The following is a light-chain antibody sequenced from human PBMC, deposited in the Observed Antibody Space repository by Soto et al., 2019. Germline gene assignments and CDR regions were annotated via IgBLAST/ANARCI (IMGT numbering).Light chain of an antibody. Sequence: DIVMTQSPDSLAVSLGERATINCKSSHNLLYTSNNKNYLAWYQHKAGQPPQLLIYWASTRESGVPDRFSGSGSGPDYTRTIMSLKAEDGAVYYCQQYYDTPYTFGQGTKLEI. CDR1: HNLLYTSNNKNY. J-gene: IGKJ2*01. CDR3: QQYYDTPYT. CDR2: WAS. V-gene: IGKV4-1*01.